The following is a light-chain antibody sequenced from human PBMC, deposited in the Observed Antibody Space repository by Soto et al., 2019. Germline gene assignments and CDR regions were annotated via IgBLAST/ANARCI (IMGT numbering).Light chain of an antibody. CDR1: QSVSSD. V-gene: IGKV3-15*01. J-gene: IGKJ1*01. CDR3: QQYNNWPLT. CDR2: GAS. Sequence: EIVMTQSPATPSVSPGDRATLSCRASQSVSSDLAWYQQKPGQAPRLLIYGASTRATGIPARFSGSGSGTEFTLTISSLQSEDFAVYYCQQYNNWPLTFGQGTKVEIK.